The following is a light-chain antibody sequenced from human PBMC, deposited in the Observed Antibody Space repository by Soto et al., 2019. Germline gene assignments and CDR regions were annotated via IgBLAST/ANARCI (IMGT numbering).Light chain of an antibody. CDR3: CSYSGSSTLL. V-gene: IGLV2-23*01. CDR1: SRDVATYNL. J-gene: IGLJ2*01. CDR2: EGS. Sequence: QSALTQPASVSGSPGQSIAISCTGTSRDVATYNLVSWYQQHPGKVPKLIIYEGSERPSGVSNRFSGSKSGNTASLTLSGLQAEDEADYYCCSYSGSSTLLFGGGTKLTVL.